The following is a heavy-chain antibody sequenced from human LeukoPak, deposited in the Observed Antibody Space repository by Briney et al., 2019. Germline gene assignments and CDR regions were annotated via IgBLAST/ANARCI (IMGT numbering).Heavy chain of an antibody. CDR2: IYHSGST. Sequence: SETLSLTCTVSGYSISSGYYWGWIRQPPGKGLEWIGSIYHSGSTYYNPSLKSRVAISVDTSKNQFSLKLRSVTAADTAVYYCARDLGQYSGYDYGGGEFDYWGQGTLVTVSS. CDR1: GYSISSGYY. CDR3: ARDLGQYSGYDYGGGEFDY. J-gene: IGHJ4*02. V-gene: IGHV4-38-2*02. D-gene: IGHD5-12*01.